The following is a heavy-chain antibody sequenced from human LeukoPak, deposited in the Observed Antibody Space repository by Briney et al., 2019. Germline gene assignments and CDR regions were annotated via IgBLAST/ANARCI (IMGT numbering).Heavy chain of an antibody. D-gene: IGHD5-12*01. CDR3: ARDLRGYSGDDSGY. J-gene: IGHJ4*02. CDR1: GFTFSDYS. Sequence: PGGSLRLSCAASGFTFSDYSMSWVRQAPGKGLEWVSTISSNVNYIYYTDSVKGRFTISRDNAKNSLYLQMNSLRADDTAVYHCARDLRGYSGDDSGYWGRGTLVTVSS. CDR2: ISSNVNYI. V-gene: IGHV3-21*01.